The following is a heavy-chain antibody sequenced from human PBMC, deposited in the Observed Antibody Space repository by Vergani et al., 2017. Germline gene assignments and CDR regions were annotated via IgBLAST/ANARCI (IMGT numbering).Heavy chain of an antibody. V-gene: IGHV4-34*01. CDR1: GGSFSGYY. CDR2: INHSGST. J-gene: IGHJ6*03. Sequence: QVQLQQWGAGLLKPSETLSLTCAVYGGSFSGYYWSWIRQPPGKGLEWIGEINHSGSTNYNPSLKSRVTISVDTSKNQFSLKLSSVTAADTAVYYCARGDDFWSGYYPNYYYYYMDVWGKGTTVTVSS. D-gene: IGHD3-3*01. CDR3: ARGDDFWSGYYPNYYYYYMDV.